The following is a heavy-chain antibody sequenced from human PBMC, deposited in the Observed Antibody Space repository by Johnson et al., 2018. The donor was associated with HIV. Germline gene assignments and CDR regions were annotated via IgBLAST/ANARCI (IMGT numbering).Heavy chain of an antibody. D-gene: IGHD3-10*01. J-gene: IGHJ3*02. CDR3: ARDHLIGLLWFGDHKWSGAFDI. CDR2: IFSVGNT. V-gene: IGHV3-66*03. CDR1: GFTVSSNY. Sequence: VQLVESGGGLIQPGGSLRVSCAASGFTVSSNYMSWVRRAPGKGLEWVPVIFSVGNTYYADSVKGRFTISRDNSKNTPYLQMNSLRAEDTAGYYCARDHLIGLLWFGDHKWSGAFDIWGQGTMVTVSS.